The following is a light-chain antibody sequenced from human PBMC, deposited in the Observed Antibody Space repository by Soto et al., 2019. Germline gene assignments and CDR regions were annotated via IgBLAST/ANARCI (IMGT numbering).Light chain of an antibody. CDR1: QSLDSW. Sequence: DIQMTQSPSTLSASVEDRVTITCRASQSLDSWLAWYQQKPGKPPKLLIYKTSILEFGVPSRFSGSGSGTLFTLTISSLQPDDFATYYCQQYHSFSTFRQGTKVEIK. V-gene: IGKV1-5*03. CDR2: KTS. CDR3: QQYHSFST. J-gene: IGKJ1*01.